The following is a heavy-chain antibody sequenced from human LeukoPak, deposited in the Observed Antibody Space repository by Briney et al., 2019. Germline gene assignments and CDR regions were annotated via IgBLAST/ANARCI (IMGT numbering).Heavy chain of an antibody. CDR3: ARAPSEIGGYYPEYFRH. D-gene: IGHD3-22*01. V-gene: IGHV3-74*01. CDR2: IKSDGSE. CDR1: GFTFSSYC. Sequence: GGSLRLSCAASGFTFSSYCMHWVRQAPGKGLVWVSRIKSDGSENYTDSVKGRFTISRDNAKNTLSLQMNSLRAEDTGVYYCARAPSEIGGYYPEYFRHWGQGTLVTVSS. J-gene: IGHJ1*01.